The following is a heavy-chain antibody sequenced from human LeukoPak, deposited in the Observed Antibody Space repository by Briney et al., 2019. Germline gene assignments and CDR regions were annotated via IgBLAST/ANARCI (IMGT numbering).Heavy chain of an antibody. Sequence: TASETLSLTCTVSGGSFSSSSYYWGWIRQPPGRGLEWIGSIYYRGSNYHNSSLKSRVTISTDTSKSQFSLKLSSVTAADTAVYYCARDVPVYSGGSWYYMDVWGKGTTVTVSS. CDR1: GGSFSSSSYY. CDR3: ARDVPVYSGGSWYYMDV. J-gene: IGHJ6*03. D-gene: IGHD1-26*01. CDR2: IYYRGSN. V-gene: IGHV4-39*07.